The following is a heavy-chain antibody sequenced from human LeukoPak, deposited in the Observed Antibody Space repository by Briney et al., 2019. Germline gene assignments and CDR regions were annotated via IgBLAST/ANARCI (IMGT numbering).Heavy chain of an antibody. V-gene: IGHV3-11*01. D-gene: IGHD4-17*01. CDR2: ISSSGSTK. CDR1: GFTFSDYY. CDR3: ASSSGDYGDYNWFDP. J-gene: IGHJ5*02. Sequence: NPGGSLRLSCAASGFTFSDYYMSWIRQAPGKGLEWVSYISSSGSTKYYADSVKGRFTISRDNAKKSLYLQMDSLRAEDTAVYYCASSSGDYGDYNWFDPWGQGTLVTVSS.